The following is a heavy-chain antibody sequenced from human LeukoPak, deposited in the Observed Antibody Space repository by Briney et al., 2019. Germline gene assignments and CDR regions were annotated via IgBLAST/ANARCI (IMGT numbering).Heavy chain of an antibody. Sequence: GGSLRLSCAASGFTFSSYAMSWVRQAPGKGLEWVSAISGSGGSTYYADSVKGRFTISRDNSKNTLYLQMNSLRAEDTAVYYCAKDVEAVRRANNWFDPWGQGTLVTVSS. J-gene: IGHJ5*02. CDR2: ISGSGGST. CDR3: AKDVEAVRRANNWFDP. CDR1: GFTFSSYA. V-gene: IGHV3-23*01. D-gene: IGHD6-13*01.